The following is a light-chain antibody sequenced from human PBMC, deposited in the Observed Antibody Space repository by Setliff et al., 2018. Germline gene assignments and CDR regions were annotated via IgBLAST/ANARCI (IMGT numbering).Light chain of an antibody. CDR3: AAWDDSLNGPV. J-gene: IGLJ2*01. CDR2: RNN. V-gene: IGLV1-44*01. Sequence: ELTQPPSASGTPGQRVTISCSGSSSNIGSNTVNWYQQLPGTAPKLLIYRNNQRPSGVPDRFSGSKSGTSASLAISGLQSEDEADYYCAAWDDSLNGPVFGGGTQLTV. CDR1: SSNIGSNT.